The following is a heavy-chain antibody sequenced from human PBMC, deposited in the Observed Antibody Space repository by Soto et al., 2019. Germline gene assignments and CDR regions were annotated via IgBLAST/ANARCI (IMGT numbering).Heavy chain of an antibody. D-gene: IGHD3-10*01. CDR2: NLPLFGKT. CDR1: GDTFKNSV. CDR3: VAELDFGKLSVV. J-gene: IGHJ6*02. Sequence: QVPLVQSGGEVKKPGSSVRGSCKASGDTFKNSVISWVRQAPGQGLEWMGGNLPLFGKTDYAQKFQGRLTITTDESTTTAYMEVSRLTSEDTAVYYCVAELDFGKLSVVWGQGTTVIVSS. V-gene: IGHV1-69*01.